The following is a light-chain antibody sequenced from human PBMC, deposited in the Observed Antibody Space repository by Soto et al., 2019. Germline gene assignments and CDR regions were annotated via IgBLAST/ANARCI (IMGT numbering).Light chain of an antibody. CDR3: QSYDSSLGGSV. V-gene: IGLV1-40*01. Sequence: QSVLTQPPSVSGAPGQRVTISCTGSTSNIGGGYDVHWYQQLRGTAPKLLIYGNSNRPSGVPDRFSGSKSGTSASLAITGLQAEDEGDYYCQSYDSSLGGSVFGGGTKLTVL. J-gene: IGLJ3*02. CDR2: GNS. CDR1: TSNIGGGYD.